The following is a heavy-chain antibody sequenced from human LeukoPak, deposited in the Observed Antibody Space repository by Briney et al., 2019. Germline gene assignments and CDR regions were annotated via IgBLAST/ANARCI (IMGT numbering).Heavy chain of an antibody. CDR1: GYTLTGYY. CDR2: INPNIGGP. J-gene: IGHJ5*02. V-gene: IGHV1-2*02. CDR3: ARAPPLRYYDFWSGTGWFDP. D-gene: IGHD3-3*01. Sequence: GASVKFPCKASGYTLTGYYMHWVRQATGQGLGWRGWINPNIGGPNYAQKLRGRVTMTRDTSISTAYMELSRLRSDDTAVYYCARAPPLRYYDFWSGTGWFDPWGQGTLVTVSS.